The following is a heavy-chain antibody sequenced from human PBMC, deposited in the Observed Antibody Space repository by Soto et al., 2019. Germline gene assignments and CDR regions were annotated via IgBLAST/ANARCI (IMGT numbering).Heavy chain of an antibody. D-gene: IGHD6-13*01. Sequence: SQTLSLTCDISGDSVSSNSAAWHWIRQSPSRGLEWLGRTYYRSKWYNEYAVSVRGRITINPDTSKNQFSLQLKSVTPDDTAVYYCARGRGAGRGDWLDPLGQGTQVTVSS. J-gene: IGHJ5*02. CDR1: GDSVSSNSAA. CDR3: ARGRGAGRGDWLDP. CDR2: TYYRSKWYN. V-gene: IGHV6-1*01.